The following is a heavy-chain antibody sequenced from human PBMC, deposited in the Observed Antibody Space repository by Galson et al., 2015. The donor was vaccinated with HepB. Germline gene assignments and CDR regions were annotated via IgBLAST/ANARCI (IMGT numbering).Heavy chain of an antibody. D-gene: IGHD4-17*01. J-gene: IGHJ4*02. CDR3: ASTRQDYGDYGAWNYFDY. V-gene: IGHV4-4*07. CDR2: IYTSGST. Sequence: SETLSLTCTVSGGSISSYYWSWIRQPAGKGLEWIGRIYTSGSTNYNPSLKSRVTMSVDTSKNQFSLKLSSVTAADTAVYYCASTRQDYGDYGAWNYFDYGGQGTRVTVSS. CDR1: GGSISSYY.